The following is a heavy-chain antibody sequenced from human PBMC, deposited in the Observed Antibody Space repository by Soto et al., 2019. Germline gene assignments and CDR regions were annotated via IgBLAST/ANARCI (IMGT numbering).Heavy chain of an antibody. J-gene: IGHJ5*02. D-gene: IGHD6-19*01. V-gene: IGHV3-21*01. Sequence: EVQLVESGGGLVKPGGSLRLSCAASGFTFSSYSMNWVRQAPGKGLEWVSCISSSSSNKYYADSVKGRFTISRDNAKNSLYLQMNSRRAEDTAVYYCARDRGSSGWYAGGWFDPWGQGTLVTVSS. CDR1: GFTFSSYS. CDR2: ISSSSSNK. CDR3: ARDRGSSGWYAGGWFDP.